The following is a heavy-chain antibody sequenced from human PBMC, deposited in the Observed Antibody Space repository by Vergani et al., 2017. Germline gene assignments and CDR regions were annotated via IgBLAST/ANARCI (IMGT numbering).Heavy chain of an antibody. CDR2: ISGSGGST. V-gene: IGHV3-23*01. Sequence: EVQLLESGGGLVQPGGSLRLSCAASGFTFGSYAMSWVRQAPGKGLEWVSAISGSGGSTYYADSVKGRFTISRDNSKNTLYLQMNSLRAEDTAVYYCAKDVIAAPDYYYYYYMDVWGKGTTVTVSS. CDR1: GFTFGSYA. J-gene: IGHJ6*03. CDR3: AKDVIAAPDYYYYYYMDV. D-gene: IGHD6-13*01.